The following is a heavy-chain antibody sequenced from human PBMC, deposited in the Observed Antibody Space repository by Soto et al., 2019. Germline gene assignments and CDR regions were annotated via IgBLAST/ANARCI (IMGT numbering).Heavy chain of an antibody. CDR3: ARSVRFLEWLTQNYYYYGMDV. V-gene: IGHV1-69*13. D-gene: IGHD3-3*01. CDR2: IIPIFGTA. Sequence: SVKVSCKASGGTFSSYAISWVRQAPGQGLEWMGGIIPIFGTANYAQKFQGRVTITADESTSTAYMELSSLGSEDTAVYYCARSVRFLEWLTQNYYYYGMDVWGQGTTVTVSS. J-gene: IGHJ6*02. CDR1: GGTFSSYA.